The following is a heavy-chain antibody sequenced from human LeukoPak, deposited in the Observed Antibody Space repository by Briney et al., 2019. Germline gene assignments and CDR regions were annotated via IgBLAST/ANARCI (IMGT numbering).Heavy chain of an antibody. D-gene: IGHD3-3*01. Sequence: SETLSLTCAVSGGSFSGYYWSWVRQPPGKGPEWIGEINHSGSTNYNPSLKSRVTISVDTSKNQFSLKLSSVTAADTAVYYCARRTTIFGVVIQDAFDIWGQGTMVTVSS. J-gene: IGHJ3*02. CDR3: ARRTTIFGVVIQDAFDI. CDR1: GGSFSGYY. V-gene: IGHV4-34*01. CDR2: INHSGST.